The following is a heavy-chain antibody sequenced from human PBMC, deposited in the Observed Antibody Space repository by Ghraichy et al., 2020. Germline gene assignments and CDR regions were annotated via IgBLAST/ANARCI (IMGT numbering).Heavy chain of an antibody. V-gene: IGHV3-30*18. CDR1: RFTFSTYG. Sequence: GGSLRLSCAASRFTFSTYGMHWVRQAPGKGLEWVAIISYDGSNKYYADSVKGRFTISRDNSKNTLYLQMNSLSAEDTAVYYCAKDKDPYSSGKYYFDYWGQGTLVTVSS. J-gene: IGHJ4*02. CDR3: AKDKDPYSSGKYYFDY. CDR2: ISYDGSNK. D-gene: IGHD3-10*01.